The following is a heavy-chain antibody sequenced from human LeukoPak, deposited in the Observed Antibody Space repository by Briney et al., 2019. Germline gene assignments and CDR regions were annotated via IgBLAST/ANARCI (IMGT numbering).Heavy chain of an antibody. CDR1: GGSISSGGYY. J-gene: IGHJ5*02. D-gene: IGHD2-2*01. CDR3: ARVGVVVPAATPRWFDP. V-gene: IGHV4-30-2*01. CDR2: IYHSGST. Sequence: PSQTLSLTCTVSGGSISSGGYYWSWIRQPPGKGLEWIGYIYHSGSTYYNPSLKSRVTISVDRSKNQFSLKLSSVTAADTAVYYCARVGVVVPAATPRWFDPWGQGTLVTVSS.